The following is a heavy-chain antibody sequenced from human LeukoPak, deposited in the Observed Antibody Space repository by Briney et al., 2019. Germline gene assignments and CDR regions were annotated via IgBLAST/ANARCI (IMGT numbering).Heavy chain of an antibody. CDR1: GFTFTSYY. D-gene: IGHD3-16*01. V-gene: IGHV3-7*01. J-gene: IGHJ4*02. CDR3: TRELWPADY. Sequence: QPGGSLRLSCEASGFTFTSYYMGWVRQAPGKGLGWVADIDQDGSAKYYVDSVKGRFTISRDNVKNPVYLQMNNLRVEDTAVYYCTRELWPADYWGQGILVTVSS. CDR2: IDQDGSAK.